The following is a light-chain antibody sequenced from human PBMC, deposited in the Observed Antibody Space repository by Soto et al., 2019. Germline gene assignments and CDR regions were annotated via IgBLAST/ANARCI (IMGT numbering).Light chain of an antibody. Sequence: EIVMTQSPATLSVSPGERATLSCRASQSVSSDLAWYQHKPGQAPRLLIYDASTRATGIPARFSGRGSGTEFTLTISSLQSVDFAVYYCQQYDNWPQTFGQGTKVEIK. CDR2: DAS. CDR3: QQYDNWPQT. CDR1: QSVSSD. V-gene: IGKV3-15*01. J-gene: IGKJ1*01.